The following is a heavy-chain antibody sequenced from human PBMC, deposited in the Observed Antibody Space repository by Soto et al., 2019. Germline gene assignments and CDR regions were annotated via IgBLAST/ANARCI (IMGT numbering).Heavy chain of an antibody. D-gene: IGHD1-7*01. CDR1: GFTFSSYG. V-gene: IGHV3-33*01. CDR3: AREGRNSARTSPDAFDI. Sequence: QVQLVESGGGVVQPGRSLRLSCAASGFTFSSYGMHWVRQAPGKGLEWVAVIWYDGSNKYYADSVKGRFTISRDNSKNTLYLQMNSLRAEDTAVYYCAREGRNSARTSPDAFDIWGQGTMVTVSS. CDR2: IWYDGSNK. J-gene: IGHJ3*02.